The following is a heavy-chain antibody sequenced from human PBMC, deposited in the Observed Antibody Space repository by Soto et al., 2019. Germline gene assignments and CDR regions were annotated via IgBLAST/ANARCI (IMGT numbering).Heavy chain of an antibody. CDR3: ATQGGGGGY. CDR2: IYSGGYT. CDR1: GFTVSNNY. V-gene: IGHV3-53*01. J-gene: IGHJ4*02. Sequence: EVQLVESGGGLIQPGGSLRLSCAVSGFTVSNNYMSWVRQAPGKGLEGVSVIYSGGYTAYGDSVKGRFTISRDNSKNKQNLQINGPGAEGRPVFCGATQGGGGGYWGQGTLVTVSS. D-gene: IGHD3-16*01.